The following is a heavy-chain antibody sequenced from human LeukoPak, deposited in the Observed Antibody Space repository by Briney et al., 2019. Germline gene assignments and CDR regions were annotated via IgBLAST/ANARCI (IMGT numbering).Heavy chain of an antibody. D-gene: IGHD6-19*01. CDR1: GFTFSSYW. Sequence: PGGSLRLSCAASGFTFSSYWMHWVRQAPGKGLVWVSRINGDGSSTSYADSVKGRFTISRDNAKNTLYLQMNSLRAEDTAVYYCARASIAVAGYFDYWGQGALVTVSS. J-gene: IGHJ4*02. V-gene: IGHV3-74*01. CDR3: ARASIAVAGYFDY. CDR2: INGDGSST.